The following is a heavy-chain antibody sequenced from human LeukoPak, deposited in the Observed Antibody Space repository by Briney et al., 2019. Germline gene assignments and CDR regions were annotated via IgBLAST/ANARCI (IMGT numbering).Heavy chain of an antibody. V-gene: IGHV3-53*01. Sequence: AGSLSLSCAAAGFTVSCNYINWVRQAPGRGLVWVPVSYCGGSTYYADSVQGRFTISRDNSKNTLYIQMNSLRAEDTAVYYCARVITGGYYFDYWGQGTLVTVSS. CDR3: ARVITGGYYFDY. CDR1: GFTVSCNY. CDR2: SYCGGST. J-gene: IGHJ4*02. D-gene: IGHD7-27*01.